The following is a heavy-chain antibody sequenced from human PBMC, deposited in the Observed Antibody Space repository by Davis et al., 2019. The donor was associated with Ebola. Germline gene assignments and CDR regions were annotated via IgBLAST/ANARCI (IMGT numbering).Heavy chain of an antibody. D-gene: IGHD6-19*01. J-gene: IGHJ4*02. CDR1: GFTFSTYG. Sequence: GESLKISCAASGFTFSTYGMHWVRQAPGQGLEWVAFIRFDGSIKYYADSVKGRFTISRDNSKNTLYLQMNSLRAEDTAVYYCAKGPVAGTVEYWGQGTLVTVSS. CDR3: AKGPVAGTVEY. CDR2: IRFDGSIK. V-gene: IGHV3-30*02.